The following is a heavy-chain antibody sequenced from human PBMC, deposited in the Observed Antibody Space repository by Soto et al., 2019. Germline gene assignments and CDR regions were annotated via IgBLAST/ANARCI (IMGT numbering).Heavy chain of an antibody. CDR3: ARRGYCSGGSCFSAAFDS. Sequence: GESLKISCKGSGYTFISHWIGWVRQMPGKGLEWMGIIYPGDSDTRYSPSFQGQLTISVDKSISTAYLQWCSLKASDTAMYYCARRGYCSGGSCFSAAFDSWGQGTVVTVSS. V-gene: IGHV5-51*01. CDR1: GYTFISHW. D-gene: IGHD2-15*01. CDR2: IYPGDSDT. J-gene: IGHJ3*02.